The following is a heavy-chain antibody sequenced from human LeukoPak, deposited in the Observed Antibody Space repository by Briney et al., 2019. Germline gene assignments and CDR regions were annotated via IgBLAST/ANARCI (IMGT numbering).Heavy chain of an antibody. CDR1: GFTFGDYA. J-gene: IGHJ2*01. CDR2: IRSKAYGGTT. CDR3: TRETYYYDSSGSLWWYFDL. Sequence: GGSLRLSCTASGFTFGDYAMSWFRQAPGKGLEWVGFIRSKAYGGTTEYAASVKGRFTISRDDSKRIAYLQMNSLKTEDTAVYYCTRETYYYDSSGSLWWYFDLWGRGTLVTVSS. D-gene: IGHD3-22*01. V-gene: IGHV3-49*03.